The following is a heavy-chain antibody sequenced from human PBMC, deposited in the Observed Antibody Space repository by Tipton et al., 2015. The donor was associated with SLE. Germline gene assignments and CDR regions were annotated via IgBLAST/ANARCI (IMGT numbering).Heavy chain of an antibody. Sequence: LRLSCSVYGDSLSGQYWSWIRQPPGKGLEWIGEINHGGSTNYNPSLKSRVTISVDTSKNQFSLKLSSVTAADTAVYYCAQAHLWGSYRYASDIWGQGTMVTVSS. CDR3: AQAHLWGSYRYASDI. V-gene: IGHV4-34*01. CDR2: INHGGST. J-gene: IGHJ3*02. D-gene: IGHD3-16*02. CDR1: GDSLSGQY.